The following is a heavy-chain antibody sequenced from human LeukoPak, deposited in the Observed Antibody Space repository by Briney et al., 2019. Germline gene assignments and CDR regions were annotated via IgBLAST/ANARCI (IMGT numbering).Heavy chain of an antibody. Sequence: GGSLRLSCAASGFSFSNYAMSWVRQAPGKGLEWVSAISGSAGSTYYADSVKGRFTISRDNPKNTLYLQMNSLRAEDTAIYYCAKENNWNDGRFNYFDYWGQGTLVTVSS. CDR3: AKENNWNDGRFNYFDY. D-gene: IGHD1-20*01. CDR1: GFSFSNYA. CDR2: ISGSAGST. J-gene: IGHJ4*02. V-gene: IGHV3-23*01.